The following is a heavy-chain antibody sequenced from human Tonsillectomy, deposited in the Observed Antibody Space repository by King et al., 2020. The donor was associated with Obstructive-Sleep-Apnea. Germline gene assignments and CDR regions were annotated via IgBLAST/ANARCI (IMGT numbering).Heavy chain of an antibody. V-gene: IGHV4-39*01. J-gene: IGHJ5*02. Sequence: LQESGPGLVKPSETLSLTCTVSGDSISSSSYYWGWIRQPPGKGLESIGSIYSTGSTYYNPSLKSRVTISVDTSKNQFSLKLTSVTAADTAVYYCARHLIDPYVAAAGKGWFDPWGHGTLVTVSS. CDR2: IYSTGST. D-gene: IGHD6-13*01. CDR3: ARHLIDPYVAAAGKGWFDP. CDR1: GDSISSSSYY.